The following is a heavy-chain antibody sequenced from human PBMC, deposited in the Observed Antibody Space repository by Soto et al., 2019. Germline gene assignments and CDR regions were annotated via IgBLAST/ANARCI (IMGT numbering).Heavy chain of an antibody. V-gene: IGHV3-23*01. J-gene: IGHJ2*01. Sequence: LRLSCAASGFTFSSYAMNWVRQAPGKGLEWVSVISGSGGSTYYADSVKGRFTISRDNSKNTLYLQMNSLRAEDTAVYYCAKRTVGWYFDLWGRGTLVTVSS. CDR3: AKRTVGWYFDL. D-gene: IGHD4-17*01. CDR1: GFTFSSYA. CDR2: ISGSGGST.